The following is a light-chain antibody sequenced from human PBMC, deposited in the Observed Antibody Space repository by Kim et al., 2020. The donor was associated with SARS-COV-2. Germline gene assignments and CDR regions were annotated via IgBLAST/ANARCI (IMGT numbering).Light chain of an antibody. CDR3: NARDSSGNVV. V-gene: IGLV3-19*01. CDR1: SLRSYY. Sequence: VALGQTVRITCQVVSLRSYYASWYQQKPGQAPVLVIYGKNNRPSGIPDRFSGSSSGNTASLTITGAQAEDEADYYCNARDSSGNVVFGGGTQLTVL. J-gene: IGLJ2*01. CDR2: GKN.